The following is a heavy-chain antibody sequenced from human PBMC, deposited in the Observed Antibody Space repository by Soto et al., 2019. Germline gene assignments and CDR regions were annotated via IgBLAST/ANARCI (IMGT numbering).Heavy chain of an antibody. Sequence: EVQLVESGGGLVQPGGSLRLSCAASGFTFRSYWMHWVRQAPGKGLMWVSRINPDGSSTSYADSAKGRFTMSRDNAQNTLYLQMSSLRAEDTAAYYCAVLAAVTPLPDALDIWSQGTMVTVSS. CDR2: INPDGSST. J-gene: IGHJ3*02. D-gene: IGHD4-17*01. CDR1: GFTFRSYW. V-gene: IGHV3-74*01. CDR3: AVLAAVTPLPDALDI.